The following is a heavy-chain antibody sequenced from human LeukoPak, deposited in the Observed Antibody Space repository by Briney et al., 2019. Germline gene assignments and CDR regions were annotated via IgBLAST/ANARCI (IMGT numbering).Heavy chain of an antibody. D-gene: IGHD6-19*01. V-gene: IGHV1-2*02. CDR1: GYIFTGYY. Sequence: GASVKVSCKASGYIFTGYYLHWVRLVPGQGLEWLGWINPNSGATKFAQKFQGRVTMTRDTSISTAYMELKSLRSDDTAMYYCARGEASGWCFGLDYWGQGTLVTVSS. J-gene: IGHJ4*02. CDR2: INPNSGAT. CDR3: ARGEASGWCFGLDY.